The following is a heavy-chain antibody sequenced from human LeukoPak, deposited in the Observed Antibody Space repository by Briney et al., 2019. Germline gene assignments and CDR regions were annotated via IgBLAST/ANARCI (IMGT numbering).Heavy chain of an antibody. CDR1: GGSVGSDNSY. D-gene: IGHD3-10*01. CDR3: ARGYYYRT. CDR2: MYADGSS. Sequence: SQTLSLTCTVSGGSVGSDNSYWNWIRQPAGKGLEWIGRMYADGSSTYNPSLKSRVTILVDTSKNHFSLSLRSMTAADTAVYYCARGYYYRTWGLGTLVTVSS. J-gene: IGHJ4*02. V-gene: IGHV4-61*02.